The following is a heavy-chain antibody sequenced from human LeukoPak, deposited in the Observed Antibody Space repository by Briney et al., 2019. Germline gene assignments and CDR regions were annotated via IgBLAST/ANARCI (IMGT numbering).Heavy chain of an antibody. CDR1: VDSLSSNSAA. CDR3: ARFSPHYGETGNDY. D-gene: IGHD4-17*01. J-gene: IGHJ4*02. V-gene: IGHV6-1*01. CDR2: TYYRSKWYN. Sequence: SRTLSLSCAISVDSLSSNSAACNCIRHSPTSGIEWLGRTYYRSKWYNDYAVSVKSRITINPDTSKNQFSLQLNSVTPEDTAVYYCARFSPHYGETGNDYWGQGTLVTVSS.